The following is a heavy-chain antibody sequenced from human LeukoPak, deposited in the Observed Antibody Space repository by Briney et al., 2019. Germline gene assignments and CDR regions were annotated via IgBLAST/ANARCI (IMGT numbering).Heavy chain of an antibody. Sequence: SETLSLTCAVYGGSFSGYYWSWIRQPPGKGLEWIGEINHSGSTNYNPSLKSRVTISVDTSKNQFSLKLSSVTAADTAVYYCARASGWHPNDAFDIWGQGTMVTVSS. CDR2: INHSGST. J-gene: IGHJ3*02. CDR3: ARASGWHPNDAFDI. CDR1: GGSFSGYY. V-gene: IGHV4-34*01. D-gene: IGHD6-19*01.